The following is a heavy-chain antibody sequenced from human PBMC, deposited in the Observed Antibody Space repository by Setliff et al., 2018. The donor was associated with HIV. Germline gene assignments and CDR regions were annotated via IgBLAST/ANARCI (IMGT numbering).Heavy chain of an antibody. CDR3: AREGFGELPY. CDR2: ISYHERDT. Sequence: PGGSLRLSCGASGFTFSNYGMQWVRQAPGKGLEWVAIISYHERDTFYADSVKGRFTISRDNAKNSLHLQMNSLRAEDTAVYYCAREGFGELPYWGQGTLVTVSS. V-gene: IGHV3-30*03. J-gene: IGHJ4*02. D-gene: IGHD3-10*01. CDR1: GFTFSNYG.